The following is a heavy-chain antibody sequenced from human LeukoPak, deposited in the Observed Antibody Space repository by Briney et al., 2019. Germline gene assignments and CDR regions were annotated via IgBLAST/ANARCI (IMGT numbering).Heavy chain of an antibody. Sequence: PGGSLRLSCAASRFTFSGYYMHWVRHAPGKGLVWVSHISADGTVIDYADSVKGRFTISRDNAKNTLYLQMNNLRTDDTAVYYCGRGGPRYAVDHCGQGTLVTVSS. D-gene: IGHD3-16*01. J-gene: IGHJ1*01. CDR2: ISADGTVI. CDR3: GRGGPRYAVDH. V-gene: IGHV3-74*01. CDR1: RFTFSGYY.